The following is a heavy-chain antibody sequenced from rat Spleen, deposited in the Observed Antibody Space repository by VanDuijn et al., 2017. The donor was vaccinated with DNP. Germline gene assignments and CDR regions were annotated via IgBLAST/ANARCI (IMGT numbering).Heavy chain of an antibody. V-gene: IGHV5-27*01. Sequence: EVQLVESGGGLVQPGRSLKLSCAASGFTFSNYGMAWVRQAQKKGLEWVATISTSGGSTYYRNSVKARFTISRDKAKSTLYLQMDSLRSEDTATYYCTTARYYFDYWGQGVMVTVSS. CDR1: GFTFSNYG. CDR2: ISTSGGST. CDR3: TTARYYFDY. J-gene: IGHJ2*01.